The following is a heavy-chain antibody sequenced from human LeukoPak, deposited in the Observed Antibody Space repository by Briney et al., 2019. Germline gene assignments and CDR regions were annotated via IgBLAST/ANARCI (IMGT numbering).Heavy chain of an antibody. CDR3: ARTYYYGSGSYYEHRDAFDI. Sequence: SETLSLTCTVSGGSISSYYWSWIRQPPGKGLEWIGYIYYSGSTNYNPSLKSRVTISVDTSKNQFSLKLSSVTAADTAVYYCARTYYYGSGSYYEHRDAFDIWGQGTMVTVSS. V-gene: IGHV4-59*08. CDR2: IYYSGST. CDR1: GGSISSYY. D-gene: IGHD3-10*01. J-gene: IGHJ3*02.